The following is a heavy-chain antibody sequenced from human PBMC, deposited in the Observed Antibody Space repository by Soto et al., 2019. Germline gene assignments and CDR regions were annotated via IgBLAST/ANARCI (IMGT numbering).Heavy chain of an antibody. J-gene: IGHJ4*02. CDR2: IYYSGST. CDR1: GGSVSSGSYY. V-gene: IGHV4-61*01. Sequence: QVQLQESGPGLVKPSETLSLTCTVSGGSVSSGSYYWSWIRPPPGKGLEWIGYIYYSGSTNYNPSLKSGVTISVDTSKNQFSLKLSSVTAADTDVYYCARADMGTYYYDSSGYYSRYIRNFDYWGQGTLVTVSS. D-gene: IGHD3-22*01. CDR3: ARADMGTYYYDSSGYYSRYIRNFDY.